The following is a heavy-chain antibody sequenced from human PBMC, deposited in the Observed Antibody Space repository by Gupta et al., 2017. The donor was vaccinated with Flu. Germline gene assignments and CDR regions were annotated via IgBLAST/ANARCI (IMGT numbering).Heavy chain of an antibody. Sequence: SYAISWVRQAPGQGLEWMGGIIPIFGTANYAQKFQGRVTITADKSTSTAYMELSSLRSEDTAVYYCASCLRDIVAYYFDYWGQGTLVTVSS. V-gene: IGHV1-69*06. CDR3: ASCLRDIVAYYFDY. D-gene: IGHD5-12*01. CDR1: SYA. CDR2: IIPIFGTA. J-gene: IGHJ4*02.